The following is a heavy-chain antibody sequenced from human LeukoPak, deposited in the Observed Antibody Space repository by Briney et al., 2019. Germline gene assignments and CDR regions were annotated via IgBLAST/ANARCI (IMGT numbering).Heavy chain of an antibody. V-gene: IGHV3-30*18. CDR1: GFTFSTYD. J-gene: IGHJ4*02. CDR3: AKSRSGWPPRDFDY. Sequence: PGRSQRLSCAASGFTFSTYDMHWVRQAPGKGLEWVAVISYDGSNKYYADSVKGRFTISRDNSKNTLYLQMNSLRAEDTAAYYCAKSRSGWPPRDFDYCGQGTLVTVSS. CDR2: ISYDGSNK. D-gene: IGHD6-19*01.